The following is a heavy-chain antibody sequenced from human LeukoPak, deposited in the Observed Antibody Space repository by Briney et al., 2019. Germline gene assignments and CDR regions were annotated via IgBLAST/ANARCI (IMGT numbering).Heavy chain of an antibody. J-gene: IGHJ3*02. Sequence: SETLSLTCTVSGGSISSYHWSWIRQPPGKGLEWIGYIYYSGSTNYNPSLKSRVTISVDTSKNQFSLKLSSVTAADTAVYYCARDPRNPDAFDIWGQGTMVTVSS. D-gene: IGHD2/OR15-2a*01. V-gene: IGHV4-59*01. CDR3: ARDPRNPDAFDI. CDR1: GGSISSYH. CDR2: IYYSGST.